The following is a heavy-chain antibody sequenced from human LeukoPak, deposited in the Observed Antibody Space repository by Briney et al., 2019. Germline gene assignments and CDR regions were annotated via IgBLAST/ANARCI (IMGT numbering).Heavy chain of an antibody. V-gene: IGHV3-9*01. D-gene: IGHD6-13*01. CDR1: GFTFDDYA. J-gene: IGHJ4*02. Sequence: GGSLRLSCAASGFTFDDYAMHWVRQAPGKGLEWVSGISWNSGSIGYADSVKGRFTISRDNAKNSLYLQMNSLRAEDTALYYCAKDLAAAGILDYWGQGTLVTVSS. CDR2: ISWNSGSI. CDR3: AKDLAAAGILDY.